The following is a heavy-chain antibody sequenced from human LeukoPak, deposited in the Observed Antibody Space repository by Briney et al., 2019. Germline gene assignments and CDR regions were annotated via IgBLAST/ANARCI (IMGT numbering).Heavy chain of an antibody. V-gene: IGHV4-31*03. CDR3: ARQGVVISLRAFDI. Sequence: SQTLSLTSTVSGVSISSGGYYWSWIRQHPGKGLEWIGYIYYSGSTYYNPSLKSRVTISVDTSKNQFSLKLSSVTAADTAVYYCARQGVVISLRAFDIWGQGTMVTVSS. CDR1: GVSISSGGYY. CDR2: IYYSGST. J-gene: IGHJ3*02. D-gene: IGHD3-3*01.